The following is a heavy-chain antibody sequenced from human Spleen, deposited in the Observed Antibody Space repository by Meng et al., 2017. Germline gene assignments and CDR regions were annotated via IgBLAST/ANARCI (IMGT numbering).Heavy chain of an antibody. CDR3: ARDEDISAAGKLFGDY. Sequence: ASVKVSCKASGYSFNNYDINWVRQAPGQGLEWMGRIDPKNGDTHYAQKFQGRVTMTGDTSISTAYMELSGLRSDDTAMYYCARDEDISAAGKLFGDYWGQGTLVTVSS. CDR2: IDPKNGDT. J-gene: IGHJ4*02. V-gene: IGHV1-2*06. CDR1: GYSFNNYD. D-gene: IGHD6-25*01.